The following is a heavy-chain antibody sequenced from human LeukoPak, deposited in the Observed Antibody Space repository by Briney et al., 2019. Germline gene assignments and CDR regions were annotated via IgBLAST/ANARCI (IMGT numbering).Heavy chain of an antibody. CDR3: ARGVRIAVAGYIDY. J-gene: IGHJ4*02. Sequence: GGSLRLSCAASGFTFSTYAMHWVRQAPGKGLEWVAAISYDGSNKNYADSVKGRFTISRGNSKNTLYLQMNSLRAEDTAVYYCARGVRIAVAGYIDYWGQGTLVTVSS. CDR1: GFTFSTYA. D-gene: IGHD6-19*01. CDR2: ISYDGSNK. V-gene: IGHV3-30*04.